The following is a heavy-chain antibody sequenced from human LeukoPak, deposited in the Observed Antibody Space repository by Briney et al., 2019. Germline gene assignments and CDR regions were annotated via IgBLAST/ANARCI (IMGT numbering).Heavy chain of an antibody. CDR3: AKASTNWGKFYLDY. V-gene: IGHV3-73*01. D-gene: IGHD7-27*01. Sequence: GGSLRLSCAASGFTFSVSAMYWVRQASGKGLEWVGRIRNKANNYATAYAASLKGRFTISRDNSKNTLYLQMNSLRAEDTAVYYCAKASTNWGKFYLDYWGQGTLVTVSS. J-gene: IGHJ4*02. CDR2: IRNKANNYAT. CDR1: GFTFSVSA.